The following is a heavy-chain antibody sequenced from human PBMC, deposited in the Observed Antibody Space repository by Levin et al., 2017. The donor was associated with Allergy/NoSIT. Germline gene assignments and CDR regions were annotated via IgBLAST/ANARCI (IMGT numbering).Heavy chain of an antibody. CDR3: AKDRRGYYGPADY. CDR2: ISASGDDT. J-gene: IGHJ4*02. V-gene: IGHV3-23*01. CDR1: GFTFSNYS. D-gene: IGHD3-10*01. Sequence: LSLTCAASGFTFSNYSMNWVRQAPGKGLEWVSAISASGDDTSYADSVKGRFTISRDNSKNTLYLHMNSLRAEDTAVYYCAKDRRGYYGPADYWGQGTLVTVSS.